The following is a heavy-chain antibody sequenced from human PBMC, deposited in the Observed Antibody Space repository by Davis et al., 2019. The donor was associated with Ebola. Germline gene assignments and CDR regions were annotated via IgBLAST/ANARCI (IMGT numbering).Heavy chain of an antibody. V-gene: IGHV1-3*01. J-gene: IGHJ3*02. CDR1: GYTFTSYA. D-gene: IGHD6-13*01. CDR3: AREMRGRIADDDAFDI. CDR2: INGGNGNT. Sequence: AASVKVSCKASGYTFTSYAMHWVRQAPGQRLEWMGWINGGNGNTRYAQKFQGRVTITADKSTSTAYMELSSLRSEDTAVYYCAREMRGRIADDDAFDIWGQGTMVTVSS.